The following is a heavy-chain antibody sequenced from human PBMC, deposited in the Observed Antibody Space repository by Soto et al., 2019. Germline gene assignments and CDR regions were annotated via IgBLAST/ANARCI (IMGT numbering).Heavy chain of an antibody. CDR1: GGSFSGFY. D-gene: IGHD5-12*01. J-gene: IGHJ4*02. V-gene: IGHV4-34*01. CDR2: INYGGST. CDR3: ARRRAGYNGQHKYYFDL. Sequence: PSETLSLTCTVSGGSFSGFYWSWIRQPPGKGLEWTGEINYGGSTNYNPSLKSRVTISVDTSKGHFSLRLSSVTAADTAVYYCARRRAGYNGQHKYYFDLWGQGTLVTVSS.